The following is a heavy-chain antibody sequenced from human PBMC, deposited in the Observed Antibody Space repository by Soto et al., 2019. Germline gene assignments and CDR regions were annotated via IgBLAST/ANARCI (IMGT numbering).Heavy chain of an antibody. Sequence: PVGSLRLSCASSVCTFSSYWMSWVRQAPGKGLEWVANIKQDGSEKYYVDSVKGRFTISRDNAKNSLYLQMNSLRAEDTAVYYCERDGSGWSFDYWGQGSLVTVS. V-gene: IGHV3-7*01. J-gene: IGHJ4*02. CDR1: VCTFSSYW. CDR2: IKQDGSEK. CDR3: ERDGSGWSFDY. D-gene: IGHD6-19*01.